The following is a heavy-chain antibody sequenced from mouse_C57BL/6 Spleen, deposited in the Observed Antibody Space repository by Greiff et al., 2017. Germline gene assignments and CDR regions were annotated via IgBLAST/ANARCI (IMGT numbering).Heavy chain of an antibody. Sequence: VQLQQSGPALVKPGASVKLSCKASGYAFSSPWMNWVKQRPGKGLEWIARIYPGDGNTNYNGKFKGKATLTADKSSSTAYMQLSSLTSEDSAVYFCARSPTLYYGGRYEFAYWGQGTLVTVSA. V-gene: IGHV1-82*01. CDR2: IYPGDGNT. J-gene: IGHJ3*01. CDR3: ARSPTLYYGGRYEFAY. D-gene: IGHD1-1*01. CDR1: GYAFSSPW.